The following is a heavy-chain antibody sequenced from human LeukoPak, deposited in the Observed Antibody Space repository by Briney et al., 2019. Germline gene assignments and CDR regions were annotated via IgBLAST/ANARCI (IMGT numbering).Heavy chain of an antibody. J-gene: IGHJ4*02. D-gene: IGHD3-22*01. Sequence: PGGSLRLACPASGFTFSSFAMSWVRQAPGKGLELVAAISGSGGAPYHADSVRGRFTISRDNSKNTLYLQMNSLRVEDTAVYYCAKTGDTSGYYYHYDFWGQGTLVTVSS. CDR3: AKTGDTSGYYYHYDF. CDR1: GFTFSSFA. CDR2: ISGSGGAP. V-gene: IGHV3-23*01.